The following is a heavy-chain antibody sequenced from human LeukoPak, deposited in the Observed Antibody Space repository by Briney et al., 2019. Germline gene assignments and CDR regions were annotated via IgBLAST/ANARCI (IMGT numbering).Heavy chain of an antibody. V-gene: IGHV5-51*01. CDR3: ARRLYSGSSYGDFDY. CDR1: GYTFTNYW. J-gene: IGHJ4*02. D-gene: IGHD1-26*01. Sequence: GGSLKISCEGSGYTFTNYWIAWVRQMPGKGLEWMGIIYPDDSDTRYSPSFQGQVTISADKSISTAYLQWSSLKASDTAMYYCARRLYSGSSYGDFDYWGQGTLVTVSS. CDR2: IYPDDSDT.